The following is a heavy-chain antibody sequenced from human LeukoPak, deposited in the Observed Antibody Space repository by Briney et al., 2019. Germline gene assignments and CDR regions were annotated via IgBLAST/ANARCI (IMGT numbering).Heavy chain of an antibody. CDR3: ARVLQAVAGTSWFDP. J-gene: IGHJ5*02. V-gene: IGHV1-18*01. Sequence: GASVKVSCKASGYTFNRYGMNWVRQTPGQGLEWMGWISAYNGNTNYAQKLQGRVTMTTDTSTSTAYMELRSLRSDDTAVYYCARVLQAVAGTSWFDPWGQGTLVTVSS. D-gene: IGHD6-19*01. CDR1: GYTFNRYG. CDR2: ISAYNGNT.